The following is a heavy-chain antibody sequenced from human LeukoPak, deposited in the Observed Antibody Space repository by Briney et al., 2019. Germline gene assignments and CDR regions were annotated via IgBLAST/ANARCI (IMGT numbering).Heavy chain of an antibody. CDR2: IKSKTDGGTT. J-gene: IGHJ4*02. CDR1: GFTFSNAW. Sequence: GGSLRLSCAASGFTFSNAWMSWVRQAPGKGLEWVGRIKSKTDGGTTDYAAPVKGRFTISRDDSKNTLYLQMNSLKTEDTAVYYRTTDRGHPYYFDYWGQGTLVTVSS. D-gene: IGHD3/OR15-3a*01. CDR3: TTDRGHPYYFDY. V-gene: IGHV3-15*01.